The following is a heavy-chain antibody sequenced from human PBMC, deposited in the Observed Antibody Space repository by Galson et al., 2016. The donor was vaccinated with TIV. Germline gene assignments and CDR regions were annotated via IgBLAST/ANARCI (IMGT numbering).Heavy chain of an antibody. J-gene: IGHJ5*02. CDR3: AREMGGPLTATRLYNWFNP. Sequence: SLRLSCAASGFTFSSYGMHWVRQAPGKGLEWVGVIWYDGNTKNYADFARGQFTISRDNTKNTLYLQMNSLRVEDTAVYYCAREMGGPLTATRLYNWFNPWGQGTLVTVSS. CDR1: GFTFSSYG. V-gene: IGHV3-33*01. D-gene: IGHD2-15*01. CDR2: IWYDGNTK.